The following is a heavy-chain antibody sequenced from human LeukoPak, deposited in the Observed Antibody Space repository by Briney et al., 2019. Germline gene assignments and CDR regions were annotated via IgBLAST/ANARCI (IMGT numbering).Heavy chain of an antibody. Sequence: GGSLRLSCAASGFTFRSYWVSWVRQAPGKGLEWVANIKQDGSEKFYVDSVRGRFIISRDNAKNSLYLQMNSLRDEDTAVYYCARELMAPPIAFDIWGQGTMVTVSS. V-gene: IGHV3-7*01. CDR3: ARELMAPPIAFDI. CDR2: IKQDGSEK. D-gene: IGHD3-10*01. CDR1: GFTFRSYW. J-gene: IGHJ3*02.